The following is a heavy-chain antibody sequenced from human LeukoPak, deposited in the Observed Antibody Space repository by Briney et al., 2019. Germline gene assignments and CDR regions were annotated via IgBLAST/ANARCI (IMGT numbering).Heavy chain of an antibody. CDR3: TVNYYDSSGYYPFDY. CDR1: GFAFSHAW. Sequence: PGGSLRLSCAASGFAFSHAWMSWVRQAPGKGLEWVGRIRSKANSYATAYAASVKGRFTISRDDSKNTAYLQMNSLKTEDTAVYYCTVNYYDSSGYYPFDYWGQGTLVTVSS. J-gene: IGHJ4*02. D-gene: IGHD3-22*01. V-gene: IGHV3-73*01. CDR2: IRSKANSYAT.